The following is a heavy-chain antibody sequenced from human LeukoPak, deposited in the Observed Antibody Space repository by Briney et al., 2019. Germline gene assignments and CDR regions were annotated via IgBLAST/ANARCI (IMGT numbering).Heavy chain of an antibody. D-gene: IGHD3-22*01. V-gene: IGHV4-59*01. J-gene: IGHJ6*03. Sequence: SETLSLTCTVSGGSISSYYWSWIRQPPGKGLEWIGYIYYSGSTNYNPSLKSRVTISVDTSKNQFSLKLISVTAADTAVYYCARAPDDSSGYYYVPYYCYMDVWGKGTTVTISS. CDR1: GGSISSYY. CDR3: ARAPDDSSGYYYVPYYCYMDV. CDR2: IYYSGST.